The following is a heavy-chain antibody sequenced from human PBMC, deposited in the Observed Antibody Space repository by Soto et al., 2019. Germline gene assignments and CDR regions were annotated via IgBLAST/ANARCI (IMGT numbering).Heavy chain of an antibody. Sequence: ASVKVSCKASGGTFSSYAISWVRQAPGQGLEWMGGIIPIFGTANYAQKFQGRVTITADESTSTAYMELSSLRSEDTAVYYCGSSRYCISSSCHPSAFGDYYYCIDVWGQGTTVTVSS. CDR2: IIPIFGTA. CDR1: GGTFSSYA. J-gene: IGHJ6*02. CDR3: GSSRYCISSSCHPSAFGDYYYCIDV. D-gene: IGHD2-2*01. V-gene: IGHV1-69*13.